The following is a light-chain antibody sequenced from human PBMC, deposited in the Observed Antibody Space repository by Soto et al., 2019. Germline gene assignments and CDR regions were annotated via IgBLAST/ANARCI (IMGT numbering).Light chain of an antibody. CDR3: QQRSTWPPFS. V-gene: IGKV3-11*01. CDR2: DAS. J-gene: IGKJ3*01. Sequence: EIVLTQSPAPLSLSLGERATLSCRASQSIGSYLAWYQHKLGQPPRLLIYDASNRASGIPVRLSGSGSGTDFTLTIRSLGHEDFAVYYCQQRSTWPPFSFGPGTKVEIK. CDR1: QSIGSY.